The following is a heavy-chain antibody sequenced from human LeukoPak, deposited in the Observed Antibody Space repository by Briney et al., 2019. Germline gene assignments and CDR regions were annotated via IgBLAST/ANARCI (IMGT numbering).Heavy chain of an antibody. CDR1: GYTLTDHY. CDR3: ARDPRIAAVGDNNWFDP. V-gene: IGHV1-2*02. J-gene: IGHJ5*02. Sequence: ASVKVSCKASGYTLTDHYVHWVRQAPGQRLESMGWINPNSGGTDYAQKFQGRVTMTRDTSINTAYMELSRLRSDDTAVYYCARDPRIAAVGDNNWFDPWGQGTLVTVFS. D-gene: IGHD6-13*01. CDR2: INPNSGGT.